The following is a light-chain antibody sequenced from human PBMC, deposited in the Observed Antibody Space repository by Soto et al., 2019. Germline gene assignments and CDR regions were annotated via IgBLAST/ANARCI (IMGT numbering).Light chain of an antibody. V-gene: IGKV1-39*01. J-gene: IGKJ1*01. Sequence: DIQMNQSPSSLSASVGDRVTITCRASQSISSYLNWYQQKPGKAPKLLIYAASSLQSGVPSRFSGSGSGTDFTLTISSLQPEEFATYYCQQSHSTPPTFAPGTKVDIK. CDR1: QSISSY. CDR3: QQSHSTPPT. CDR2: AAS.